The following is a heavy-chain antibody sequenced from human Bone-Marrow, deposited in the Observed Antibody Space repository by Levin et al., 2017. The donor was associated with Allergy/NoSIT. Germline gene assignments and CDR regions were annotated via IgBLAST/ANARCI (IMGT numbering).Heavy chain of an antibody. V-gene: IGHV4-30-2*01. Sequence: LRLSCAVSGASISGGGYSWSWIRQPPGTGLEWIGFIYPSGSTYYNPSLESRLTISVDTSKNQFSLKMSSVTAADTAVYYCARTFFLGTGYFFDYWGQGTLVTVSS. J-gene: IGHJ4*02. CDR2: IYPSGST. D-gene: IGHD3-9*01. CDR1: GASISGGGYS. CDR3: ARTFFLGTGYFFDY.